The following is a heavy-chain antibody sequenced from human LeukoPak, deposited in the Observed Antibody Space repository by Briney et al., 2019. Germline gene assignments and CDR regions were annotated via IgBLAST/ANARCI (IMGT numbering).Heavy chain of an antibody. CDR1: GYTFTSYG. J-gene: IGHJ3*02. CDR2: ISAYNGNT. CDR3: ARDQEYYDILTGYYLGGDDAFDI. D-gene: IGHD3-9*01. V-gene: IGHV1-18*01. Sequence: ASVKVSCKASGYTFTSYGISWVRQAPGQGLEWMGWISAYNGNTNYAQKLQGRVTMTTDTSTSTAYMELRSLRSDDTAAYYCARDQEYYDILTGYYLGGDDAFDIWGQGTMVTVSS.